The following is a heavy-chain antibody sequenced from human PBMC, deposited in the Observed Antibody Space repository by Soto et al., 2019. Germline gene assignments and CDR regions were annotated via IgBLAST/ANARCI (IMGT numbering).Heavy chain of an antibody. CDR2: IVVGSGNT. CDR3: ARRIAVAGTLHYYYGMDV. V-gene: IGHV1-58*02. J-gene: IGHJ6*02. CDR1: GFTFTSSA. Sequence: SVKVSCKASGFTFTSSAMQWVRQARGQRLEWIGWIVVGSGNTNYAQKFQERVTITRDMSTSTAYMELSSLRSADTAVYYCARRIAVAGTLHYYYGMDVWGQGTTVTVS. D-gene: IGHD6-19*01.